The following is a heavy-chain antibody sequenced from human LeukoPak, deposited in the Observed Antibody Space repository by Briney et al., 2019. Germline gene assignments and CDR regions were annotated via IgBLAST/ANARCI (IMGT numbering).Heavy chain of an antibody. V-gene: IGHV3-20*04. CDR3: ARKWLSNAFDI. D-gene: IGHD5-12*01. Sequence: PGGSLRLSCAASGFTFDDFGMTWVRQAPGKGLEGVSGINWNGGRTVYADSVKGRFTISRDNAKKSLYLQMNSLRAEDTALYYCARKWLSNAFDIWGQGTMVTVSS. CDR2: INWNGGRT. J-gene: IGHJ3*02. CDR1: GFTFDDFG.